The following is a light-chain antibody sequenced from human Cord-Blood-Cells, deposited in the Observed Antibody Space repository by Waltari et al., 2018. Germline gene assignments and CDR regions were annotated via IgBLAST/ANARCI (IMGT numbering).Light chain of an antibody. V-gene: IGKV1-27*01. CDR2: AAS. CDR3: QKYNSAPRT. Sequence: DIQMTQSPSSLSASVGDRVTITCRARQGISIYLAWYQQKPGKVTKLLIYAASTLQSGVPFRFSGSGSWTDFTLTISSRQPEDVATYYWQKYNSAPRTFGQGTKVEIK. J-gene: IGKJ1*01. CDR1: QGISIY.